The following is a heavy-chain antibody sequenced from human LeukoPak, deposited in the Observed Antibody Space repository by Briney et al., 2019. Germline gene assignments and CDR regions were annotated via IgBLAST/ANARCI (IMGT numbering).Heavy chain of an antibody. J-gene: IGHJ6*03. CDR1: GFTFSSYA. CDR2: ISSNGGST. V-gene: IGHV3-64*01. CDR3: ARGRSGSGWPSDYYMDV. Sequence: GGSLRLSCAASGFTFSSYAMHWVRQAPGKGLEYVSAISSNGGSTYYANSVKGRFTISRDNSKNTLYLQMGSLRAEDMAVYYCARGRSGSGWPSDYYMDVWGKGTTVTVSS. D-gene: IGHD6-19*01.